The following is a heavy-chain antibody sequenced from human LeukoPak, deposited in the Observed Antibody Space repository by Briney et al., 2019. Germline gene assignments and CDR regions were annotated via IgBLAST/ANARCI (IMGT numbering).Heavy chain of an antibody. CDR2: INPNSGGT. J-gene: IGHJ6*02. Sequence: ASVKVSCKASGYTFTGYYMHWVRQAPGQGLEWMGWINPNSGGTNYAQKFQGRVTMTRDTSISTAYMELSRLRSDDTAVYYCARGGNWGLVSYYYGMDVWGQGTTVTVSS. D-gene: IGHD7-27*01. CDR1: GYTFTGYY. V-gene: IGHV1-2*02. CDR3: ARGGNWGLVSYYYGMDV.